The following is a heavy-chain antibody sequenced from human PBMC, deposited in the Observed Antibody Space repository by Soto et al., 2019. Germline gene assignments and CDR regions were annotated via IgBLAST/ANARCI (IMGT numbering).Heavy chain of an antibody. CDR3: ARGSYSGNWFVHSVAGPNWFDP. CDR2: ISAYNGNT. Sequence: ASVKVSCKASGYSFTNNGISWVRQAPGQGLEWMGWISAYNGNTNYVKKFQGRVTMTTDTSTSTASMELRSLRSDDTAVYYCARGSYSGNWFVHSVAGPNWFDPWGQGTLVTVSS. V-gene: IGHV1-18*01. D-gene: IGHD6-13*01. CDR1: GYSFTNNG. J-gene: IGHJ5*02.